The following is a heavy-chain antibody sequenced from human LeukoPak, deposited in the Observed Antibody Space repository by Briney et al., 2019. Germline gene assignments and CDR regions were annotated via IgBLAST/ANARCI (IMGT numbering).Heavy chain of an antibody. J-gene: IGHJ1*01. CDR2: ISRNSRHV. V-gene: IGHV3-21*01. Sequence: GGSLRLSCAASGFTFSDYSMNWVRQAPGKGLEWVSSISRNSRHVYYGGSVWGRFTISRDDARNSLFLEMNSPRAEDMAVYYCVRDFMGMGGTTAYLHYWGQGTLVTVSS. CDR3: VRDFMGMGGTTAYLHY. D-gene: IGHD1-26*01. CDR1: GFTFSDYS.